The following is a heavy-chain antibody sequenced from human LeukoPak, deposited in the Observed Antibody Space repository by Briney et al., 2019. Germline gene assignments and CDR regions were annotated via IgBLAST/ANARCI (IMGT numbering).Heavy chain of an antibody. Sequence: GESLKISCKGSGYSFSSYWIGWVRQMPGKGLEWMGIIYPGDSDTRYSPSFQGQVTISADKSISTAYLQWSSLKASDTAMYYCARQGQTTLGLYYYYYYMDVWGKGTTVTVSS. CDR2: IYPGDSDT. V-gene: IGHV5-51*01. CDR1: GYSFSSYW. J-gene: IGHJ6*03. D-gene: IGHD3/OR15-3a*01. CDR3: ARQGQTTLGLYYYYYYMDV.